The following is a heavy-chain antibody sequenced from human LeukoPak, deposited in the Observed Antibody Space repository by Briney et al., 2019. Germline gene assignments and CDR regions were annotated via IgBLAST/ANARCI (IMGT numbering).Heavy chain of an antibody. Sequence: GGSQRLSCGASGFTFRTSWMNWVRQAPGKGLEWVASINPDGSEKYSADSVKGRFTISRDNAKNSLYLQMNSLRAEDAALYFCARDPYSGSYGAYYYYYMDVWGKGTTVTISS. CDR3: ARDPYSGSYGAYYYYYMDV. CDR1: GFTFRTSW. D-gene: IGHD1-26*01. J-gene: IGHJ6*03. V-gene: IGHV3-7*01. CDR2: INPDGSEK.